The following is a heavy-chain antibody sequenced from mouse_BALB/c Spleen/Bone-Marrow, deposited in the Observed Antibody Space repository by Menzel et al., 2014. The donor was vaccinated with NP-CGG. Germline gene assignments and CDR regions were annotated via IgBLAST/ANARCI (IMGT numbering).Heavy chain of an antibody. Sequence: QVQLQQSGSVPVRPGASVKLSCKASGYTFTNSWIHWAKQRPGQGLEWIGEIHPNSGNTNFNEKFKVKATLTVDTSSSTAYVQLSSLTAEDSAVYYCARHHRSPSYFDYWGQGTTLTVSS. CDR1: GYTFTNSW. D-gene: IGHD2-14*01. CDR2: IHPNSGNT. V-gene: IGHV1S130*01. J-gene: IGHJ2*01. CDR3: ARHHRSPSYFDY.